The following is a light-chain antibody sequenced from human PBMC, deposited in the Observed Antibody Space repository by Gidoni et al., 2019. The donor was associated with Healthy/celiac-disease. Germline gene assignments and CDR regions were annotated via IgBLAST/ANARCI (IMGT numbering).Light chain of an antibody. J-gene: IGKJ1*01. Sequence: EIVLTRSPSPLSLSPGERAPRSCRASQSVSSSYLAWYQQKPGQAPRLLIYGASSRATGIPDRFSGSGSGTDFTLNISRLEAEDVAVYYCQQYGSSPWTFGQGTKVEIK. CDR1: QSVSSSY. CDR3: QQYGSSPWT. CDR2: GAS. V-gene: IGKV3-20*01.